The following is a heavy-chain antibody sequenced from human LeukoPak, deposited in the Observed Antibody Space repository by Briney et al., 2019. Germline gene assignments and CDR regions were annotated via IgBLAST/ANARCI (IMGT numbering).Heavy chain of an antibody. Sequence: SVKVSCKASGGIFSSYAISWVRQAPGQGLEWMGRIIPILGIANYAQKFQGRVTITADKSTSTAYMELSSLRSEDTAVYYCAGGWYNNYYGMDVWGQGTTVTVSS. D-gene: IGHD6-19*01. V-gene: IGHV1-69*04. J-gene: IGHJ6*02. CDR1: GGIFSSYA. CDR2: IIPILGIA. CDR3: AGGWYNNYYGMDV.